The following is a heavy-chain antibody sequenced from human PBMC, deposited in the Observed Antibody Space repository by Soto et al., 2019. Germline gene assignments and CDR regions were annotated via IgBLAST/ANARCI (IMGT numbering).Heavy chain of an antibody. D-gene: IGHD3-22*01. CDR1: DFSFTSHG. CDR3: ARDGTLYDSSAYYYLY. Sequence: SVKVSCKAYDFSFTSHGISWVRQAPGQGLEWMGGITPMFGTPNYAQKFQGRVTITADESTSTAYMELSSLRSEDTAMYYCARDGTLYDSSAYYYLYWGQGALVTVSS. CDR2: ITPMFGTP. V-gene: IGHV1-69*13. J-gene: IGHJ4*02.